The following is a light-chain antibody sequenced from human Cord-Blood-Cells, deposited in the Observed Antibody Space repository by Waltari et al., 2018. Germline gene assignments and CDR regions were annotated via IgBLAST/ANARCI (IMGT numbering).Light chain of an antibody. V-gene: IGLV2-14*01. J-gene: IGLJ1*01. CDR2: EVS. CDR1: SSDVGGYNY. CDR3: SSYTSSSTLYV. Sequence: QSALTQPASVSGSPGQSITISCTGTSSDVGGYNYVSWYQQHPGKAPKLMIYEVSKRPSGVSNRFSGSKSGNTASLTISGLQAEDGADYYCSSYTSSSTLYVFGTGTKVTVL.